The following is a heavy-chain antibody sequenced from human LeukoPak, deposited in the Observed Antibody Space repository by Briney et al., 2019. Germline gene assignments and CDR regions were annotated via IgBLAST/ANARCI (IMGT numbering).Heavy chain of an antibody. CDR3: ARSTYYYGSGSYPRGDWFDP. J-gene: IGHJ5*02. CDR2: IWYDGSNK. V-gene: IGHV3-33*01. CDR1: GFTFSSYG. D-gene: IGHD3-10*01. Sequence: AGGSLRLSCAASGFTFSSYGMPWVRQAPGKGLEWVAVIWYDGSNKYYADSVKGRFTISRDNSKNTLYLQMNSLRAEDTAVYYCARSTYYYGSGSYPRGDWFDPWGQGTLVTVSS.